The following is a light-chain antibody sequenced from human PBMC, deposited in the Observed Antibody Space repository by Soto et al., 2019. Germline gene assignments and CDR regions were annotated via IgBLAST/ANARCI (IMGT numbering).Light chain of an antibody. J-gene: IGKJ3*01. V-gene: IGKV4-1*01. CDR3: QQYYSSPFT. CDR2: WAS. Sequence: DIVMTQSPDSLALSLGERATINCKSSRRVLSSSKNKNFLAWYQQKPRQPPRLLIYWASTRESGVPDRFSGSGYGTDFTLTISSLQAEDVAVYSCQQYYSSPFTFGPGTKVEVK. CDR1: RRVLSSSKNKNF.